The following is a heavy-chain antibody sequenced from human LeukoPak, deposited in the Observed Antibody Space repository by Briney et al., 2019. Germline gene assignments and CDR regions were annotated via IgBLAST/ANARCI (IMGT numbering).Heavy chain of an antibody. CDR2: IIPILGIA. J-gene: IGHJ4*02. CDR3: ARDGDLYQLLYYFDY. D-gene: IGHD2-2*01. V-gene: IGHV1-69*04. CDR1: GGTFSSYA. Sequence: SVKVSCTASGGTFSSYAISWVRQAPGQGFEWMGRIIPILGIANYAQKFLGRVTITADKSTSTAYMELSSLRSEDTAVYYCARDGDLYQLLYYFDYWGQGTLVTVSS.